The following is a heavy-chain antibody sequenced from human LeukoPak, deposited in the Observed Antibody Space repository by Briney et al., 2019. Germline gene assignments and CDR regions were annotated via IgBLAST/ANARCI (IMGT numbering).Heavy chain of an antibody. Sequence: SETLSLTCTVSGGSISSYYWGWIRQPPGKGLEWIGSIYYSGSTYYNPSLKSRVTISVDTSKNQFSLKLSSVTAADTAVYYCAKSYYYYYMDVWGKGTTVTISS. V-gene: IGHV4-39*01. J-gene: IGHJ6*03. CDR1: GGSISSYY. CDR3: AKSYYYYYMDV. CDR2: IYYSGST.